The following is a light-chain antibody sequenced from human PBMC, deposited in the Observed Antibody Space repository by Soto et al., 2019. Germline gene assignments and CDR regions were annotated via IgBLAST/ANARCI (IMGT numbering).Light chain of an antibody. Sequence: EIVLTQSPATLSLSPGERATLSCRASQSVGSYLAWYQQKPGQAPRLLIYDASNRATGIPARFSGSGSGTDFTLTISSLDPEDFAVYYCQHRSNWPLTFSGGTKVEIK. CDR2: DAS. J-gene: IGKJ4*01. CDR3: QHRSNWPLT. CDR1: QSVGSY. V-gene: IGKV3-11*01.